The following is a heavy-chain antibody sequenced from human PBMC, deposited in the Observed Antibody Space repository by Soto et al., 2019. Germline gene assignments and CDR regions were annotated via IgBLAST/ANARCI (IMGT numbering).Heavy chain of an antibody. V-gene: IGHV3-74*01. J-gene: IGHJ3*02. CDR1: GFSFSNNW. CDR2: ISADGSDT. Sequence: EVQLVESGGGLVQPGGSLRLSCVASGFSFSNNWMHWVRHAPGKGPVWVSRISADGSDTHYADSVQGRFTISRDNAKNTLYLQMNTLIVEDAAVYYCARFDIAAHPPIWGQGTMVTVSS. D-gene: IGHD6-13*01. CDR3: ARFDIAAHPPI.